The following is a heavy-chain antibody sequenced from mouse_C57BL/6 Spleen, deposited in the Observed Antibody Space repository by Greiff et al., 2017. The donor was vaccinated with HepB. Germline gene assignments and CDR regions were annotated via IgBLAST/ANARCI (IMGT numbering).Heavy chain of an antibody. CDR2: IYPSDSET. D-gene: IGHD1-1*02. V-gene: IGHV1-61*01. J-gene: IGHJ4*01. CDR3: ARGGLLWSAMDY. Sequence: QVQLQQPGAELVRPGSSVKLSCKASGYTFTSYWMDWVKQRPGQGLEWIGNIYPSDSETHYNQKFKDKATLTVDKSSSTAYMQLSSLTSEDSAVYYCARGGLLWSAMDYWGQGTSVTVSS. CDR1: GYTFTSYW.